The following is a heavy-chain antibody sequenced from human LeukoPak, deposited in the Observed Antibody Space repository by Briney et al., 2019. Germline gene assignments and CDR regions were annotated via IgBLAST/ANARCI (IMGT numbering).Heavy chain of an antibody. V-gene: IGHV4-59*01. CDR2: IYYSGST. CDR3: ARAPYSGSSLDY. CDR1: GGSISSYY. D-gene: IGHD1-26*01. J-gene: IGHJ4*02. Sequence: SETLSLTCTVSGGSISSYYWSWIRQPPGKGLEWIGYIYYSGSTNYNPSLKSRATISGDTSKNQFSLQLSSVTAADTAVYYCARAPYSGSSLDYWGQGTLVTVSS.